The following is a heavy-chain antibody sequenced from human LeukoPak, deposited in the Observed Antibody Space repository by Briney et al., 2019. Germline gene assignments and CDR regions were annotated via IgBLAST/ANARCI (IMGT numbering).Heavy chain of an antibody. CDR2: IYYSGST. CDR3: ARLYSSTWYAYMDV. D-gene: IGHD6-13*01. V-gene: IGHV4-39*01. Sequence: SETLSLTCTVSGGSISSNSYYWGWIRQPPGKGLEWIGSIYYSGSTYYNPSLKSRVTISVDTSKNQFSLKLSSVTAADTAVYYCARLYSSTWYAYMDVWGKGTTVTVSS. CDR1: GGSISSNSYY. J-gene: IGHJ6*03.